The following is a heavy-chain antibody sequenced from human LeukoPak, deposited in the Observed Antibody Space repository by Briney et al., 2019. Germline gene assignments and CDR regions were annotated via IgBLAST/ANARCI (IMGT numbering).Heavy chain of an antibody. D-gene: IGHD4-17*01. CDR3: ASPDYGDSFFDY. CDR2: ISSSSSYI. CDR1: GFTFSSYS. V-gene: IGHV3-21*01. J-gene: IGHJ4*02. Sequence: GGSLRLSCAASGFTFSSYSMNWVRQAPGKGLEWVSSISSSSSYIYYADSVKGRFTISRDNAKNSLYLQMNSLRAEDTAVYYCASPDYGDSFFDYWGQGTLVTVSS.